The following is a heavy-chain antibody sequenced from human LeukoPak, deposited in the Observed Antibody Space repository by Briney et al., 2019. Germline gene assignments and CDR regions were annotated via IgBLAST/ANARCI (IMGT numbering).Heavy chain of an antibody. D-gene: IGHD6-19*01. V-gene: IGHV3-23*01. CDR3: VKERERLVLNNWFDP. CDR2: ISVSGNT. Sequence: GGSLRLSCAASGFTLSSYAMSWVRPGPGKGLEWVSAISVSGNTYHADSVKGRFTISRDSSKNTLYLQMNSLRAGDAAVYYCVKERERLVLNNWFDPWGQGTLVTVSS. CDR1: GFTLSSYA. J-gene: IGHJ5*02.